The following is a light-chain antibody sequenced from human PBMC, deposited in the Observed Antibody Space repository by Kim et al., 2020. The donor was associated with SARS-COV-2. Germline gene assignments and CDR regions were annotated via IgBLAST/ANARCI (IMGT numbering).Light chain of an antibody. CDR3: CSYAGSYTYV. V-gene: IGLV2-11*01. CDR2: DVS. CDR1: SSDVGGYNY. J-gene: IGLJ1*01. Sequence: GQSVTLSCTGTSSDVGGYNYVSWYQQHPGKAPTLMIYDVSKRPSGVPDRFSGSKSGNTASLTISGLQAEDEADYYCCSYAGSYTYVFGTGTKVTVL.